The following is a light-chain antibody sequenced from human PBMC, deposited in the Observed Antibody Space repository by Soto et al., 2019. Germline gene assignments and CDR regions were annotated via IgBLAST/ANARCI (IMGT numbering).Light chain of an antibody. CDR2: DAS. CDR1: QSVSSY. V-gene: IGKV3-11*01. J-gene: IGKJ5*01. CDR3: QQRSNWPST. Sequence: EIVLTQSPATLSLSPGERATLSCRASQSVSSYLAWYQQKPGQAPRLLIYDASIRATGIPARFSGSGSGTALILTISRLEPEYLPVYYDQQRSNWPSTFGQGTRLEMK.